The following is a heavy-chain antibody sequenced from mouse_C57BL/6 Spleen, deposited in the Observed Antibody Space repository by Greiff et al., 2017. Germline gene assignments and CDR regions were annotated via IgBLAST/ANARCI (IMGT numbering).Heavy chain of an antibody. Sequence: QVQLQQPGAELVRPGTSVKLSCKASGYTFTSYWMHWVKQRPGQGLEWIGVIDPSDSYTNYNQKFKGKATLTVDTSSSTAYMQLSSLTSEDSAVYYCARYDYDGAGTIAMDYWGQGTSVTVSS. V-gene: IGHV1-59*01. J-gene: IGHJ4*01. CDR3: ARYDYDGAGTIAMDY. CDR2: IDPSDSYT. CDR1: GYTFTSYW. D-gene: IGHD2-4*01.